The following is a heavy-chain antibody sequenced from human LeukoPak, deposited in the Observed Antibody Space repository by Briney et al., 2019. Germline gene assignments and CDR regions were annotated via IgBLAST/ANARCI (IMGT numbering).Heavy chain of an antibody. CDR2: IRYDGGDE. J-gene: IGHJ4*02. Sequence: PGGSLRLSCVASGFTFSDYGMHWVRQAPGKGLEWVAFIRYDGGDEKYADSVKGRFTVSRDNSKNTLYLQMNSLRVEDTAVYYCAKYRHGAYGSFFDYWGQGTLVTVSS. CDR3: AKYRHGAYGSFFDY. D-gene: IGHD4-17*01. V-gene: IGHV3-30*02. CDR1: GFTFSDYG.